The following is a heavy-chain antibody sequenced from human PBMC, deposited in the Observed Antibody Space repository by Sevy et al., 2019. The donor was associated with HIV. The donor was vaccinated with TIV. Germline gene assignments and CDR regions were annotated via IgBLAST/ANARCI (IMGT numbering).Heavy chain of an antibody. D-gene: IGHD3-10*01. CDR2: INWNGGST. CDR3: ARLGSGSYGDYYYYYMDV. J-gene: IGHJ6*03. CDR1: GFTFDDYG. V-gene: IGHV3-20*04. Sequence: GGSLRLSCAASGFTFDDYGMSWVRQAPGKGLEWVSGINWNGGSTGYADSVKGRFTISRDNAKNSLYLQMNSLRAEETALYYCARLGSGSYGDYYYYYMDVWGKGTTVTVSS.